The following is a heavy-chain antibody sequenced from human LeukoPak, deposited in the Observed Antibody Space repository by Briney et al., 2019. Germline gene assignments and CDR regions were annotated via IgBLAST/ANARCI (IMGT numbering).Heavy chain of an antibody. CDR1: GFTFNSYA. J-gene: IGHJ4*02. CDR2: INQGGET. CDR3: ARDKGGMVPFDH. Sequence: PGGSLRLSCAASGFTFNSYAMKWVRQAPGKGLEWVANINQGGETDYVDSVKGRFTIARDDSKNLLYLQMNSLRPEDTAMYFCARDKGGMVPFDHWGQGTLVTVSS. V-gene: IGHV3-7*01. D-gene: IGHD3-10*01.